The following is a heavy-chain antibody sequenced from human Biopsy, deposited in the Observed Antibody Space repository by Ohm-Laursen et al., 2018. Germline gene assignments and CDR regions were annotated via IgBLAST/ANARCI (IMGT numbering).Heavy chain of an antibody. V-gene: IGHV4-59*08. D-gene: IGHD2-15*01. Sequence: TLSLTCTVSGDSINSSYWSWIRQAPGKGLEWIGFISNSGNTNYNPSLKSRVTISADTSKNQFSLKLGSVTVADTAVFYCARRGSGGRSFDYWGQGALVTVSS. CDR2: ISNSGNT. J-gene: IGHJ4*02. CDR1: GDSINSSY. CDR3: ARRGSGGRSFDY.